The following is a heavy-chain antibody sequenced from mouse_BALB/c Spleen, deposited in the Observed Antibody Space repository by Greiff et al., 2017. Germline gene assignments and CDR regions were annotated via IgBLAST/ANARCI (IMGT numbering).Heavy chain of an antibody. CDR1: GYTFTSYW. J-gene: IGHJ4*01. CDR2: INPSTGYT. V-gene: IGHV1-7*01. CDR3: ASGEGNYDYAMDY. Sequence: QVQLKESGAELAKPGASVKMSCKASGYTFTSYWKHWVKQRPGQGLEWIGYINPSTGYTEYNQKFKDKATLTADKSSSTAYMQLSSLTSEDSAVYYCASGEGNYDYAMDYWGQGTSVTVSS. D-gene: IGHD2-1*01.